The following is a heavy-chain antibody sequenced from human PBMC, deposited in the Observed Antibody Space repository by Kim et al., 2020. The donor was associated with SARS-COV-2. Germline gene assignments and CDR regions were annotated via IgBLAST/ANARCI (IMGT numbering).Heavy chain of an antibody. Sequence: YQGRFTITADESTSTAYMELSSLRSEDTAVYYCAREGYYDSSGYYGYFDYWGQGTLVTVSS. V-gene: IGHV1-69*01. CDR3: AREGYYDSSGYYGYFDY. J-gene: IGHJ4*02. D-gene: IGHD3-22*01.